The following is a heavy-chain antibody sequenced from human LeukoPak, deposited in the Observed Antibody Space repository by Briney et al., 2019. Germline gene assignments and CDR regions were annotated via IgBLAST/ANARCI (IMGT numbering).Heavy chain of an antibody. CDR3: ARDPIAARSPGAFDI. D-gene: IGHD6-6*01. CDR2: IYYSRST. J-gene: IGHJ3*02. V-gene: IGHV4-39*07. Sequence: SETLSLTCTVSGGSISSSSYYWGWIRQPPGKGLEWIGSIYYSRSTYYNPSLKSRVTISVDTSKNQFSLKLSSVTAADTAVYYCARDPIAARSPGAFDIWGQGTMVTISS. CDR1: GGSISSSSYY.